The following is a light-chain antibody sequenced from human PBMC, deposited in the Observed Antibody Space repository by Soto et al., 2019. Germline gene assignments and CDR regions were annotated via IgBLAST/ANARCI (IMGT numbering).Light chain of an antibody. V-gene: IGKV1-27*01. CDR2: ATS. J-gene: IGKJ2*01. Sequence: DIQMTQSPSSLSASVGDRVTISCRASQSISNYLAWYQQKPGQVPKLLIYATSTLQSGVPSRFSGSGSGTDFTLTISSLQPEDVASYYCQKYDSAPHTFGQGTKLEI. CDR1: QSISNY. CDR3: QKYDSAPHT.